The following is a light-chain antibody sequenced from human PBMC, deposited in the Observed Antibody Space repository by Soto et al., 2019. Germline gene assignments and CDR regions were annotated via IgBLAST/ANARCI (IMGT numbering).Light chain of an antibody. V-gene: IGKV3-11*01. CDR3: QQRSNWPLS. CDR1: QSVSSL. J-gene: IGKJ4*01. CDR2: DAS. Sequence: EIVLTQSPATLSLSPGERATLSCRASQSVSSLLAWYQQKSGQPPRLLISDASNRATGVPARFSGSGSGTDFTLIISGLEPEDFAVYYCQQRSNWPLSFGGGTKVEI.